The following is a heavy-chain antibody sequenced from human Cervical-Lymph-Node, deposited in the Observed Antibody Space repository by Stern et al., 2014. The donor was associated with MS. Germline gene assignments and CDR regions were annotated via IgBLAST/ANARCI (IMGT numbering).Heavy chain of an antibody. CDR3: ARGVVSNRATATLHNLFDP. J-gene: IGHJ5*02. CDR1: GGTFSSSYA. CDR2: IIPILGLP. D-gene: IGHD1-1*01. V-gene: IGHV1-69*09. Sequence: VHLVESGAEVQKPGSSVNVSCMASGGTFSSSYAITWMRQAPGQGLEWMGRIIPILGLPYYAQKFQGRVTITADTSTNTAYMGLNSLTSEDTAVYYCARGVVSNRATATLHNLFDPWGQGTLVTVSS.